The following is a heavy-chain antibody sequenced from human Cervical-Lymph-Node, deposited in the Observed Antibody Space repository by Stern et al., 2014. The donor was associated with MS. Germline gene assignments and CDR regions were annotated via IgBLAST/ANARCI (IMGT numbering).Heavy chain of an antibody. V-gene: IGHV1-69*01. Sequence: QVQLVQSGAEVKKPGSSVKVSCKASGGTFSSQAINWVRQAPGQGLEWVGGIIPIFGTPNYAQKVQDRVTITADESTSTAYMDLSSLRSEDTAVYYCATPSTVTVGGMDVWGQGTTGTVSS. D-gene: IGHD4-17*01. CDR2: IIPIFGTP. CDR1: GGTFSSQA. J-gene: IGHJ6*02. CDR3: ATPSTVTVGGMDV.